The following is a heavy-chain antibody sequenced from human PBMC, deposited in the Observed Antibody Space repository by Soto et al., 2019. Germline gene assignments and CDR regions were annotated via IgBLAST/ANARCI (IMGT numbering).Heavy chain of an antibody. CDR2: IIPMYGPA. V-gene: IGHV1-69*01. Sequence: QVPLVQSGAEVKKPGSSVTVSCKASGGTFSSYAIHWVRQAPGQGLEWMGGIIPMYGPAKYAQRFQGRVTIPAAESTTTVYMELTSLTSQDTAVYYCARVTSMVRGVIDTWFDPWGHGTLVTVS. D-gene: IGHD3-10*01. CDR1: GGTFSSYA. J-gene: IGHJ5*02. CDR3: ARVTSMVRGVIDTWFDP.